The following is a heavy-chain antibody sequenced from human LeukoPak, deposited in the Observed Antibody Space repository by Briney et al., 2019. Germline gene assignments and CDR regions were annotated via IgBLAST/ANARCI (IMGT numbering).Heavy chain of an antibody. CDR1: GFTFSDYW. CDR3: ARTPPDY. CDR2: INQDGTEK. J-gene: IGHJ4*03. Sequence: PGGSLRLSCTTSGFTFSDYWMSWVRQAPGKGLEWVSNINQDGTEKYYVDSVKGRFTISRDNAKNSLYLQMSSLRAEDTAVYYCARTPPDYWGHGTLVTVSS. V-gene: IGHV3-7*01.